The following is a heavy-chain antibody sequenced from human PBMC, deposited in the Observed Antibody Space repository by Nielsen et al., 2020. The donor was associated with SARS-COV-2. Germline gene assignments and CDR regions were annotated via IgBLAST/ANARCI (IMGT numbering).Heavy chain of an antibody. J-gene: IGHJ6*03. V-gene: IGHV3-33*05. Sequence: VRQAPGKGLEWVAVISYDGRNKYCADSVKGRFTISRDNSKNTLYLQMNSLRAEDTAVYYCARDLYDSSGYPPYYYYMDVWGKGTTVTVSS. D-gene: IGHD3-22*01. CDR2: ISYDGRNK. CDR3: ARDLYDSSGYPPYYYYMDV.